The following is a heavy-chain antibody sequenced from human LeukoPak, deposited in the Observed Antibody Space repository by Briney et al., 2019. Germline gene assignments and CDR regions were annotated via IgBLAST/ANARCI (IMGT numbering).Heavy chain of an antibody. CDR1: GFTFSSYS. V-gene: IGHV3-21*01. J-gene: IGHJ6*03. Sequence: PGGSLRLSCAASGFTFSSYSMNWVRQAPGKGLEWVSSISSSSSYIYYADSVKGRFTISRDNAKNSLYLQMNSLRAEDTAVYYCARDDRKHRYYYYMDVWGKGTTVTVSS. CDR3: ARDDRKHRYYYYMDV. CDR2: ISSSSSYI.